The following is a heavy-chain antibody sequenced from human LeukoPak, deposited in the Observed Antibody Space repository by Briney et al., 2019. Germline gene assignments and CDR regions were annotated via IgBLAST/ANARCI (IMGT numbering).Heavy chain of an antibody. Sequence: GGSLRLSCAASGFTFSSYSMNWVRQAPGKGLEWVSSISSSSSYIYYADSVKGRFTISRDNAKNSLYLQMNSLRAEDTAVYYCARSGTAGTTRWFDPGAREPWSPSPQ. CDR1: GFTFSSYS. J-gene: IGHJ5*02. D-gene: IGHD1-1*01. CDR3: ARSGTAGTTRWFDP. CDR2: ISSSSSYI. V-gene: IGHV3-21*01.